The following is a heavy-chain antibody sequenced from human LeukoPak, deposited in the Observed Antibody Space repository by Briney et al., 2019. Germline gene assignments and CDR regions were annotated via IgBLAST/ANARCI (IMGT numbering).Heavy chain of an antibody. J-gene: IGHJ4*02. D-gene: IGHD6-13*01. CDR3: ARGYSSSPFDY. V-gene: IGHV4-39*07. CDR1: DGSISSKTYY. CDR2: IYYSGST. Sequence: PSETLSLTCTVSDGSISSKTYYWGWIRQPPGKGLEWIGSIYYSGSTYYNPSLKSRVTISLDTSKNQFSLNLTSVTAADTAVYYCARGYSSSPFDYWGQGTLVTVSS.